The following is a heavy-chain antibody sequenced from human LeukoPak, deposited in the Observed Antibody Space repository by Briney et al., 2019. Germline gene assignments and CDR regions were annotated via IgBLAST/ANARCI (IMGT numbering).Heavy chain of an antibody. CDR3: AEVITMIVVVIPPFDY. Sequence: GSLRLSCAASRFTFNTYAVNWVRQAPGKGLEWVSAISGNGDITYYADSVKGRFTISRDNSKNTLYLQMNSLRAEDTAVYYCAEVITMIVVVIPPFDYWGQGTLVTVSS. J-gene: IGHJ4*02. CDR2: ISGNGDIT. V-gene: IGHV3-23*01. CDR1: RFTFNTYA. D-gene: IGHD3-22*01.